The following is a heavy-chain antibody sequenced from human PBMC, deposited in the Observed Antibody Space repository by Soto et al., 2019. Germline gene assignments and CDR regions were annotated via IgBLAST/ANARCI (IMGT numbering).Heavy chain of an antibody. V-gene: IGHV2-5*02. CDR3: VHKVLREAAFDY. D-gene: IGHD3-10*01. CDR1: GFSLSTSGVG. CDR2: IYWDDDK. J-gene: IGHJ4*02. Sequence: SGPTLVNPTQTLTLTRTFSGFSLSTSGVGVGWIRQPPGKALEWLALIYWDDDKLYSPSLKSSLSITKDTSKNQVVLTMTNMDPVDTATYYCVHKVLREAAFDYWGQGTPVTVSS.